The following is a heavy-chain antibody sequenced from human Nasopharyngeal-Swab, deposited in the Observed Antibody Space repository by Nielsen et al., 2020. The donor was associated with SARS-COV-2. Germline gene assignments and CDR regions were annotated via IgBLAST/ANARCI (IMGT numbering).Heavy chain of an antibody. V-gene: IGHV5-51*01. CDR1: GYDFAGYW. CDR3: ARNMGYFHTSIWLDP. Sequence: GESLKISCKTSGYDFAGYWIAWVRQKPGQGLEWMGIIYPDHSGTKYSPSFRGQVTFSVDKSISTAYLQWSNLEASDIAMYYCARNMGYFHTSIWLDPWGQGTLVTVSS. D-gene: IGHD2/OR15-2a*01. CDR2: IYPDHSGT. J-gene: IGHJ5*02.